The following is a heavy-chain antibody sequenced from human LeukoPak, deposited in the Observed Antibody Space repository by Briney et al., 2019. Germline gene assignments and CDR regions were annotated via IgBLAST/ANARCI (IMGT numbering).Heavy chain of an antibody. D-gene: IGHD2-15*01. V-gene: IGHV1-2*06. Sequence: ASVKVSCKASGYTFTGYYMHWVRQAPGQGLEWMGRINPNSGGTNYAQKFQGRVTMTRDTSISTAYMELSRLRSDDTAVYYCAGDAGYCSGGSCSDYYYYMDVWGKGTTVTVSS. CDR3: AGDAGYCSGGSCSDYYYYMDV. J-gene: IGHJ6*03. CDR1: GYTFTGYY. CDR2: INPNSGGT.